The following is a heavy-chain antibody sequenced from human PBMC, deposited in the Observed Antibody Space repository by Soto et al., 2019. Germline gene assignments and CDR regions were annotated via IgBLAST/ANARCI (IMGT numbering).Heavy chain of an antibody. D-gene: IGHD5-18*01. J-gene: IGHJ4*01. CDR2: INAGNGNT. CDR1: GYSYNKYA. CDR3: ARGLNGYLHYFDY. V-gene: IGHV1-3*01. Sequence: ASVKVSCKDSGYSYNKYAMQWVRQAPGQRLEWMGWINAGNGNTKYSQKFQGRVTITRDTSASTAYMELSSLRSEDTAVYYCARGLNGYLHYFDYWG.